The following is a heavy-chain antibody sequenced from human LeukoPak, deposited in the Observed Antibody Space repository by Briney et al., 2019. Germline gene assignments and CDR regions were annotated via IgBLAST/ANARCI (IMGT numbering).Heavy chain of an antibody. Sequence: GGSLRLSCAASGFTFSSYAMHWVRQAPGKGLEWVAVISYDGSNKYYADSVKGRFTISRDNSKNTLYLQMNSLRAEDTAVYCCASLDILTGYYSTPEVDYWGQGTLVTVSS. CDR2: ISYDGSNK. D-gene: IGHD3-9*01. V-gene: IGHV3-30*04. J-gene: IGHJ4*02. CDR1: GFTFSSYA. CDR3: ASLDILTGYYSTPEVDY.